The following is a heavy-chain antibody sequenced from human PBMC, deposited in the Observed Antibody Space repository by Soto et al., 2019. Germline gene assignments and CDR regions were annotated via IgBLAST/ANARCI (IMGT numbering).Heavy chain of an antibody. J-gene: IGHJ4*02. CDR3: TRSGQYFDWLLHR. CDR2: MNPNSGNT. CDR1: GYTFTSYD. V-gene: IGHV1-8*01. Sequence: AASVKVSCKTSGYTFTSYDINWVRQATGQGLEWMGWMNPNSGNTEYAQKFQGRVTMTRNSSISTAYMELSSLRSEDTAVYYCTRSGQYFDWLLHRWGQGTLVTVSS. D-gene: IGHD3-9*01.